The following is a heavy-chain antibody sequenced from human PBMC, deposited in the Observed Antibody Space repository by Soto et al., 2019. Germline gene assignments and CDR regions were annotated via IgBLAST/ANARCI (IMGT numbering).Heavy chain of an antibody. CDR3: ATSVGAICYRFFNMDV. V-gene: IGHV1-69*01. J-gene: IGHJ6*02. CDR2: IIPMYGTT. Sequence: QVHLVQSGAEVKESGSSVKVSCQSSGGSFSSSAITWVRQAPGQGLEWMGRIIPMYGTTFYAQTFQGRVTIAADESTSTGYMELSSLKSEDTASYFCATSVGAICYRFFNMDVWGQGTTVTVSS. CDR1: GGSFSSSA. D-gene: IGHD2-15*01.